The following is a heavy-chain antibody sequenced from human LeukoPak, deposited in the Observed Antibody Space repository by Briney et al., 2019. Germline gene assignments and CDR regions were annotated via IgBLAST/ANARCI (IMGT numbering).Heavy chain of an antibody. CDR2: PSGGST. D-gene: IGHD6-13*01. Sequence: PSGGSTSYAQKFQGRVTMTRDTSTSTVYLELSSLRSEDTAVYYCARDPPARYSISTNWFDPWGQGTLVTVSS. J-gene: IGHJ5*02. V-gene: IGHV1-46*01. CDR3: ARDPPARYSISTNWFDP.